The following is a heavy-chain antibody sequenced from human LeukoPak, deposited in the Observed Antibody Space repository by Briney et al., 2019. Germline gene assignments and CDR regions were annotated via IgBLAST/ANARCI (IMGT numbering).Heavy chain of an antibody. Sequence: GGSLRLSCAASGFTFSSHSMNWVRQAPGKGLEWVSSISSGSRYIYYVDSVKGRFTISRDNAKSSLYLQMNSLRAEDTAVYFCARDVYDTSGYPPTEGDFDHWGQGTLVTVSS. D-gene: IGHD3-22*01. CDR1: GFTFSSHS. J-gene: IGHJ4*02. CDR3: ARDVYDTSGYPPTEGDFDH. V-gene: IGHV3-21*01. CDR2: ISSGSRYI.